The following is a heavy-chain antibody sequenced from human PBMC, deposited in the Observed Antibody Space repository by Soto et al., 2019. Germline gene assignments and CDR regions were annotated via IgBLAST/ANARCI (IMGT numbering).Heavy chain of an antibody. V-gene: IGHV4-61*01. CDR3: ARGEGYYDFWSGYYSSLDY. Sequence: PSETLSLTCTVSGGSVSSGSYYWSWIRQPPGKGLEWIGYIYYSGSTNYNPSLKSRVTISVDTSKNQFSLKLSSVTAADTAVYYCARGEGYYDFWSGYYSSLDYWGQGTLVTVSS. CDR1: GGSVSSGSYY. D-gene: IGHD3-3*01. CDR2: IYYSGST. J-gene: IGHJ4*02.